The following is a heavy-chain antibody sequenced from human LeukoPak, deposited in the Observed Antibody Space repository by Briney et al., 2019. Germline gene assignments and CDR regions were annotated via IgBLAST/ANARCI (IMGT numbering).Heavy chain of an antibody. V-gene: IGHV3-66*01. J-gene: IGHJ4*02. CDR1: GFTVSSNY. Sequence: GGSLRLSCAASGFTVSSNYMSWVRQAPGKGLEWVSVIYSGGSTYYADSVKGRFTTSRDNSKNTLYLQMNSLRAEDTAVYYCARGGEMATQPTGYWGQGTLVTVSS. D-gene: IGHD5-24*01. CDR2: IYSGGST. CDR3: ARGGEMATQPTGY.